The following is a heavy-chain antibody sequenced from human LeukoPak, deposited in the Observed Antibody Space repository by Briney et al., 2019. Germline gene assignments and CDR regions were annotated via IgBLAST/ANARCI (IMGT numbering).Heavy chain of an antibody. CDR2: ISGSGGST. CDR1: GFTFSSYA. CDR3: AKDQNRSGYFHY. D-gene: IGHD3-22*01. J-gene: IGHJ4*02. V-gene: IGHV3-23*01. Sequence: GGSLRLSCAASGFTFSSYAMSWVRQAPGKGLEWDSAISGSGGSTYYADSVKGRFTISRDNSKNTLYLQMNSLRAEDTAVYYCAKDQNRSGYFHYWGQGTLVTVSS.